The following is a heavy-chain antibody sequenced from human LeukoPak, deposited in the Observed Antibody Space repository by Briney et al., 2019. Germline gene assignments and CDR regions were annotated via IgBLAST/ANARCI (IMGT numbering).Heavy chain of an antibody. CDR3: ATAAVVGGYYRPFDY. CDR2: ISGSGGST. D-gene: IGHD3-22*01. V-gene: IGHV3-23*01. J-gene: IGHJ4*02. Sequence: GGSLRLSCAASGFTFSSYAMSWVRQAPGKGLEWVSAISGSGGSTYYADSVKGRFTISRDNSKNTLYLQMNSLRAEDTAVYYCATAAVVGGYYRPFDYWGQGTLVTVSS. CDR1: GFTFSSYA.